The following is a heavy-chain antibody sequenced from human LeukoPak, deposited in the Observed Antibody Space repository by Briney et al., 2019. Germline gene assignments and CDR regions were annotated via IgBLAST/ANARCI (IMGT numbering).Heavy chain of an antibody. J-gene: IGHJ4*02. CDR3: AKDTAAGTDDY. CDR2: IRYDGSSK. Sequence: GGSLRLSCAASGFTFSNYGIHWVRQAPGKGLEWVVFIRYDGSSKYYADSVKGRFTISRDNSKNTLYLQMNSLRAEDTAVYYCAKDTAAGTDDYWGQGTLVTVSS. V-gene: IGHV3-30*02. D-gene: IGHD6-13*01. CDR1: GFTFSNYG.